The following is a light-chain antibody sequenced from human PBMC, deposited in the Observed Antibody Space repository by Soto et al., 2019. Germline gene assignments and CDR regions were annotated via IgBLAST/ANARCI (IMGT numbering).Light chain of an antibody. CDR2: STN. V-gene: IGLV8-61*01. CDR3: ALYMGGAVPRV. CDR1: SASVSTGYY. Sequence: QAVVTQEPSFSVSPGGTVTLTCGLSSASVSTGYYPGWYQQTPGQAPRTLIYSTNTRSSGVPDRFSGSILGNKAALTLTGAQAYDESDDYGALYMGGAVPRVFGGGTKLTVL. J-gene: IGLJ3*02.